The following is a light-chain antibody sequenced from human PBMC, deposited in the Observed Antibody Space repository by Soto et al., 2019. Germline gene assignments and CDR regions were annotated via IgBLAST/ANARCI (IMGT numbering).Light chain of an antibody. CDR2: DAS. CDR3: QQYNSYWT. V-gene: IGKV1-5*01. J-gene: IGKJ1*01. Sequence: DIQMTQSPSTLSASVGDRVTITCRASQSIGRWLAWYQQKPGKAPKVLIYDASTLKSGVPSRFSGSGSGTDFTLTIRSLKPDDFAIDYCQQYNSYWTFGQGTKVDIK. CDR1: QSIGRW.